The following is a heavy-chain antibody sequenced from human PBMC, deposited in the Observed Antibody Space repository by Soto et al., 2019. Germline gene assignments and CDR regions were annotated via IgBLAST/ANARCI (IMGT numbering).Heavy chain of an antibody. J-gene: IGHJ4*02. D-gene: IGHD3-10*01. CDR1: GFTFSDYF. Sequence: GGSLRLSXAASGFTFSDYFMTWIRQAPGKGLEWVSYIGVTDNTIYYADSVKGRFTISRDNAQNSLYLQMNSLRAEDTAFYYCATYYYGSGSSFDYWGQGTLVTVS. CDR2: IGVTDNTI. V-gene: IGHV3-11*01. CDR3: ATYYYGSGSSFDY.